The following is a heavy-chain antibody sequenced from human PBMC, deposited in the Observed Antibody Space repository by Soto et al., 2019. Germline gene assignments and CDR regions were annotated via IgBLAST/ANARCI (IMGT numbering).Heavy chain of an antibody. Sequence: ASVKVSCKASGGTFSSYAISWVRQAPGQGLEWMGGIIPIFGTANYAQKFQGRVTITADESTSTAYMELSSLRSEDTAVYYCARAMWELPKGPLGASYYYGMDVWGQGTTVTVSS. D-gene: IGHD1-26*01. CDR3: ARAMWELPKGPLGASYYYGMDV. J-gene: IGHJ6*02. V-gene: IGHV1-69*13. CDR1: GGTFSSYA. CDR2: IIPIFGTA.